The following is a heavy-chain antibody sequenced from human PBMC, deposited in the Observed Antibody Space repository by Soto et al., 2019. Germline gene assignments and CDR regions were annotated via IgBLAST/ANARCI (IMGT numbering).Heavy chain of an antibody. CDR2: IYWDDDK. Sequence: QITLKESGPTLVKPTQTLTLTCTFSGFSLSTSGVGVGWIRQPPGKALEWLALIYWDDDKRYSPSLKSRLTIPQDTSKNQVVLTMTNMDPVDTATYYCAHVYGGYDNFDYWGQGTLVTVSS. V-gene: IGHV2-5*02. CDR3: AHVYGGYDNFDY. CDR1: GFSLSTSGVG. J-gene: IGHJ4*02. D-gene: IGHD5-12*01.